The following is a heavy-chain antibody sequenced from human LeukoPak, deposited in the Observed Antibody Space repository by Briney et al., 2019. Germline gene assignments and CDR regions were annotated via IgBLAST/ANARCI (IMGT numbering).Heavy chain of an antibody. CDR2: IYYSGST. CDR1: GGSISSYY. D-gene: IGHD5-12*01. V-gene: IGHV4-59*01. CDR3: ARAEVATGDYYYYGMDV. J-gene: IGHJ6*02. Sequence: PSETLSLTCTVSGGSISSYYWSWIRQPPGKGLEWIGYIYYSGSTNYNPSLKSRVTISVDTSKNQFSLKLSSVTAADTAVYYCARAEVATGDYYYYGMDVWGQGTTVTVSS.